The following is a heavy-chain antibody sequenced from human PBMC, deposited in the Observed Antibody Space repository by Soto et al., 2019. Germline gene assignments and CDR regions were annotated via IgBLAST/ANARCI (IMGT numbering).Heavy chain of an antibody. CDR3: AADPAPYYYDSSGSAGVGAFDI. V-gene: IGHV1-58*01. CDR1: GFTFTSSA. J-gene: IGHJ3*02. Sequence: QMQLVQSGPEVKKPGTSVKVSCKASGFTFTSSAVQWVRQARGQRLEWIGWIVVGSGNTNYAQKFQERVTITRDMSTSTAYMELSSLRSEDTAVYYCAADPAPYYYDSSGSAGVGAFDIWGQGTMVTVSS. D-gene: IGHD3-22*01. CDR2: IVVGSGNT.